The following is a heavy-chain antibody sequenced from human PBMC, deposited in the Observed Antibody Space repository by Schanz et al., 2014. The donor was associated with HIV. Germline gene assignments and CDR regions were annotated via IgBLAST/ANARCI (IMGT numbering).Heavy chain of an antibody. CDR2: IDPLQDKT. Sequence: QVQLVQSGAEVQKPGASVRVSCKASGYAFTDHFIHWVRQAPGQGLEWMAIIDPLQDKTAHAQKVQGRLTMTRDTSTGTVYMQLNNLRSEDTAVYYCARAPYRSGWYGVDYWGQGTLVTVSS. V-gene: IGHV1-46*01. CDR1: GYAFTDHF. CDR3: ARAPYRSGWYGVDY. D-gene: IGHD6-19*01. J-gene: IGHJ4*02.